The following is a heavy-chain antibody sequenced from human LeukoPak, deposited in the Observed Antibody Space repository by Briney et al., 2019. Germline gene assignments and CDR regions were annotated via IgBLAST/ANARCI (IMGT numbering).Heavy chain of an antibody. V-gene: IGHV3-23*01. CDR1: GFTFSSYA. CDR2: ISGSGGST. CDR3: AKVGDPDSGGDY. J-gene: IGHJ4*02. Sequence: YPGGSLRLSCAASGFTFSSYAMSWVRQAPGKGLEWVSAISGSGGSTYYADSVKGRFTISRDNSKNTMYLQMNSLRAADTAVYYCAKVGDPDSGGDYWGQGTLVTVSS. D-gene: IGHD2-21*02.